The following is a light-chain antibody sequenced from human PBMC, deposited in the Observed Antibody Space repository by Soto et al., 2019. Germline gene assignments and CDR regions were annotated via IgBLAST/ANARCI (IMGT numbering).Light chain of an antibody. J-gene: IGKJ4*01. CDR3: LQHNTYPLT. CDR2: AAS. V-gene: IGKV1-17*01. Sequence: DIQMTKSPSSLYASVGDSVTITCRASQGIRNDLGWYQQKPGKAPKRLVYAASSLQSGVPSRFSGSGFGAAVTLTTSSLQPEDFATDYCLQHNTYPLTFGGGNKVEI. CDR1: QGIRND.